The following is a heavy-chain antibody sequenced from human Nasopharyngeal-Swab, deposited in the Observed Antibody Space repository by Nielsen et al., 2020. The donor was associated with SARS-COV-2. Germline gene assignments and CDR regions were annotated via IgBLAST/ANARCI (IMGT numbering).Heavy chain of an antibody. CDR2: FDPEDGET. CDR3: ARYSSSSYANWFDP. V-gene: IGHV1-24*01. D-gene: IGHD6-6*01. CDR1: GYTLTELS. Sequence: ASVKVSCKVSGYTLTELSMHWVRQAPGKGLEWMGGFDPEDGETIYAQKFQGRVTMTEDTSTDTAYMELSSLRSEDTAVYYCARYSSSSYANWFDPWGQGTLVTVSS. J-gene: IGHJ5*02.